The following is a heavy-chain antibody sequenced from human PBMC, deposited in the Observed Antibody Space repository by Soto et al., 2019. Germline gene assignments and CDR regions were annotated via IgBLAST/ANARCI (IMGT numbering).Heavy chain of an antibody. V-gene: IGHV4-59*08. CDR1: GGSISSYY. J-gene: IGHJ6*03. CDR2: IYYSGST. CDR3: ARRRSNYYMDF. Sequence: PSETLSLTCTVSGGSISSYYWSWIRQPPGKGLEWIGYIYYSGSTNYNPSLKSRVTISVDTSKNQFSLKLSSVTAADTAVYYCARRRSNYYMDFWGKGTTVTVSS.